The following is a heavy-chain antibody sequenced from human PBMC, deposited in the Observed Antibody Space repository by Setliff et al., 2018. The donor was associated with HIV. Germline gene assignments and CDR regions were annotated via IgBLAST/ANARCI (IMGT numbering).Heavy chain of an antibody. CDR1: GGSIRSGSYY. D-gene: IGHD3-22*01. CDR2: IYTSGST. Sequence: ASETLSLTCTVSGGSIRSGSYYWSWIRQPAGKGLEWIGRIYTSGSTKYNPSLKSRVSISVDTSKNQFSLKLSSVTAADTAVYYCARESTYYYDSSGPHDALDVWGLGTKVTVSS. CDR3: ARESTYYYDSSGPHDALDV. V-gene: IGHV4-61*02. J-gene: IGHJ3*01.